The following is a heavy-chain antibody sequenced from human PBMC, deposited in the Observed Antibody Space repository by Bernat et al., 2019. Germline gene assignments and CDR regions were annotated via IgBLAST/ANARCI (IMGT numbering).Heavy chain of an antibody. CDR1: GGSISSGGYY. V-gene: IGHV4-31*01. D-gene: IGHD7-27*01. J-gene: IGHJ2*01. Sequence: QVQLQESGPGLVKPSQTLSLTCTVSGGSISSGGYYWSWIRQHPGKGLEWIGYIYYSGSTYYNPSLKSLVTISVDTSKTQFSLKLSSVPAADTAVYYCAGEIGTLWGSHRYWYFDLWGRGTLVTVSA. CDR3: AGEIGTLWGSHRYWYFDL. CDR2: IYYSGST.